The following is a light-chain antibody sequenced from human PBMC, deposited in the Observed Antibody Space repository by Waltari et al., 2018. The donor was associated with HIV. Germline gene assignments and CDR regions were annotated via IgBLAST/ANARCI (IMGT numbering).Light chain of an antibody. V-gene: IGLV2-14*01. CDR1: SSDIGDYNY. CDR2: EVS. Sequence: QSALTQPRSVSGSPGQSVTISCTGTSSDIGDYNYVSWYQQHPGKAPKLMIYEVSNRPSGVSNRFSGSKSGNTASLTISGLQAEDEADYYCSSYTSSSTLVFGGGTKLTVL. CDR3: SSYTSSSTLV. J-gene: IGLJ2*01.